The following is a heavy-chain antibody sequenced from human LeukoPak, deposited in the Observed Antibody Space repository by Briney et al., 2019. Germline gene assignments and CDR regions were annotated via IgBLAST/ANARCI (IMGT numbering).Heavy chain of an antibody. CDR3: AREEYYSDSRSSDDY. Sequence: PGGSLRLSCAASGFTFSSYSMNWVRQAPGKGLEWVSSISSSSSYIFYADSVKGRFTISRDNAKNSLYLQMNSLRAEDTAVYYCAREEYYSDSRSSDDYWGQGTLVTVSS. J-gene: IGHJ4*02. CDR1: GFTFSSYS. D-gene: IGHD3-22*01. CDR2: ISSSSSYI. V-gene: IGHV3-21*01.